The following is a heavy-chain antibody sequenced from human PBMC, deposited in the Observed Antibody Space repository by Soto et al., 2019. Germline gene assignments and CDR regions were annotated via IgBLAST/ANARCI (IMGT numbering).Heavy chain of an antibody. J-gene: IGHJ4*02. CDR1: GGSFSGHY. CDR3: ARGMPSISGGVIVIDHLWDY. Sequence: EPLFLPCAVNGGSFSGHYWSSIRQPPGKGLAWIGEINHSGSTNYNPSLKSRVTISVDTSKNQFSLKLSSVTAADTAVYYCARGMPSISGGVIVIDHLWDYWGQGTLVTVSS. D-gene: IGHD3-16*02. CDR2: INHSGST. V-gene: IGHV4-34*01.